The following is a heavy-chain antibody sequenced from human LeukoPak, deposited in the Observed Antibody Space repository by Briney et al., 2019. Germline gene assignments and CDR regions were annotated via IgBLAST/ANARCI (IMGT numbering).Heavy chain of an antibody. Sequence: ASVKVSCKASGYTFPGYYMHWVRQAPGQGLEWMGWINPNSGATNYVQKFQGRVTMTRDTSINTAYMELTSLKSDDTAVYYCAREHSSSSGKVFDYWGQGTLVTVSS. CDR3: AREHSSSSGKVFDY. J-gene: IGHJ4*02. D-gene: IGHD6-6*01. V-gene: IGHV1-2*02. CDR2: INPNSGAT. CDR1: GYTFPGYY.